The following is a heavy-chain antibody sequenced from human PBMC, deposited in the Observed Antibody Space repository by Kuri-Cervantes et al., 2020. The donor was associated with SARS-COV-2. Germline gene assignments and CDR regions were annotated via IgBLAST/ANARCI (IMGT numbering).Heavy chain of an antibody. CDR1: GYTFTGYY. Sequence: ASVKVSCKASGYTFTGYYMHWVRQAPGQGLEWMGRINPNSGGTNYAQKFQGRDTMTRDTSISTAYMELSRLRSDDTAVYYCARAGGISSGYYYRLDYWGQGTLVTVSS. V-gene: IGHV1-2*06. J-gene: IGHJ4*02. D-gene: IGHD3-22*01. CDR2: INPNSGGT. CDR3: ARAGGISSGYYYRLDY.